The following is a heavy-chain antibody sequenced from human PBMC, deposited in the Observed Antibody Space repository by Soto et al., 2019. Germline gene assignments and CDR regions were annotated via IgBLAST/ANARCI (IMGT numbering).Heavy chain of an antibody. CDR1: GFTFSSYA. D-gene: IGHD3-9*01. CDR2: ISGSGGST. V-gene: IGHV3-23*01. CDR3: AKDRYDILTGDFDAFDI. Sequence: GGSLRLSCAASGFTFSSYAMSWVRQAPGKGLEWVSAISGSGGSTYYADSVKGRFTISRDNSKNTLYLQMNSLRAEDTAVYYCAKDRYDILTGDFDAFDIWGQGTMVTVSS. J-gene: IGHJ3*02.